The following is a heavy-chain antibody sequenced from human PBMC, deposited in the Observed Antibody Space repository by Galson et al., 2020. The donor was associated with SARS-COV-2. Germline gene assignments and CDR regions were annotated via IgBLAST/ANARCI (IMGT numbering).Heavy chain of an antibody. Sequence: GGSLRLSCAASGFSFSSYSMNWVRQTPGKGLEWVSSISYSSNYIYYADSMKGRFTISRDNAENSLYLQMNSLRAEDTAVYYCARDGYYDSSGYYHNDAFDIWGQGTMVTVSS. CDR2: ISYSSNYI. J-gene: IGHJ3*02. D-gene: IGHD3-22*01. CDR3: ARDGYYDSSGYYHNDAFDI. V-gene: IGHV3-21*01. CDR1: GFSFSSYS.